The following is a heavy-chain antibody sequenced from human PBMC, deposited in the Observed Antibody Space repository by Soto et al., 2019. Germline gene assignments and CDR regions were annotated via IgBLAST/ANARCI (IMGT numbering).Heavy chain of an antibody. J-gene: IGHJ4*02. CDR3: ATGYCSSTRCFSPSFDY. V-gene: IGHV3-73*01. D-gene: IGHD2-2*01. Sequence: GGSLRLSCAASGFTFSDSAMHWVRQASGKGLEWVGRIRSKANSYATAYAASVKGRFTISRDDSKNTAYLQMNSLKTEDTAVYYCATGYCSSTRCFSPSFDYWGQGTLVTVSA. CDR2: IRSKANSYAT. CDR1: GFTFSDSA.